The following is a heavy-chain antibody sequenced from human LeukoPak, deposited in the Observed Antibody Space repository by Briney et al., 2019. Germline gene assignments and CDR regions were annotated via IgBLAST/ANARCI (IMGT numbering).Heavy chain of an antibody. CDR3: ARSGSDGSGSDHLDY. Sequence: GAPVKVSCKASGYTFTSYGISWVRQAPGQGLEWMGWISAYNGNTNYAQKLQGRVTMTTDTSTSTAYMELRSLRSDDTAVYYCARSGSDGSGSDHLDYWGQGTLVTVSS. J-gene: IGHJ4*02. D-gene: IGHD3-10*01. CDR1: GYTFTSYG. CDR2: ISAYNGNT. V-gene: IGHV1-18*01.